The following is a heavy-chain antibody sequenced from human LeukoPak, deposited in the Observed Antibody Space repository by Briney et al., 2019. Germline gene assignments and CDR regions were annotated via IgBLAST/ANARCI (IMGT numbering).Heavy chain of an antibody. Sequence: GGSLRLSCAVSGFAFGSEAMSWVRQSPARGLEWVASISPGGGTTYYADYVKGRFTISRDNSKNTLYLQMNSLRAEDTAVYFCASELYCSRTSCYRGTFDIWGLGTMVTVSS. CDR3: ASELYCSRTSCYRGTFDI. D-gene: IGHD2-2*02. CDR2: ISPGGGTT. CDR1: GFAFGSEA. V-gene: IGHV3-23*01. J-gene: IGHJ3*02.